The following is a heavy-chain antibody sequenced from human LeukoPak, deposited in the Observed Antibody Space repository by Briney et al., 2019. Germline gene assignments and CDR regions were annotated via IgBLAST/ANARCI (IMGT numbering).Heavy chain of an antibody. J-gene: IGHJ4*02. CDR1: GFTFSSYA. D-gene: IGHD3-22*01. Sequence: PGGSLRLSCAASGFTFSSYAMSWVRQAPGKGLEWVSAISGSGGNTYYADSVKGRFTISRDNSKNTLYLQMNSLRAEDTAVYYCAKWFSDSSGYYPLFDYWGQGTLVTVSS. V-gene: IGHV3-23*01. CDR2: ISGSGGNT. CDR3: AKWFSDSSGYYPLFDY.